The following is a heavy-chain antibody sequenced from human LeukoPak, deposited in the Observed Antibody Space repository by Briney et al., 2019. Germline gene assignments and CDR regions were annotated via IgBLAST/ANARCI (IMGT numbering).Heavy chain of an antibody. J-gene: IGHJ3*02. D-gene: IGHD2-2*02. Sequence: ASVKVSCKASGYTFTGYYMHWVRQAPGQGLEWMGWINPNSGGTNYAQKFQGRVTMTRDTSISTAYMELSRLRSDDTAVYYCARPTSRGLVTGAIMEDDCFDIWGQGTMVTVSS. CDR3: ARPTSRGLVTGAIMEDDCFDI. V-gene: IGHV1-2*02. CDR1: GYTFTGYY. CDR2: INPNSGGT.